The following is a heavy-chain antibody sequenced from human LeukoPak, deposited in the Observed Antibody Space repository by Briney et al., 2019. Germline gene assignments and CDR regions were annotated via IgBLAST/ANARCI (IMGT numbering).Heavy chain of an antibody. CDR1: GYTFTSYG. D-gene: IGHD2-2*02. J-gene: IGHJ6*03. V-gene: IGHV1-18*01. CDR2: ISAYNGNT. CDR3: ARDTYQLLYFYYYYYMDV. Sequence: ASVKVSCKASGYTFTSYGISWVRQAPGQGLEWVGWISAYNGNTNYAQKLQGRVTMTTDTPTSTAYMELRSLRSDDTAVYYCARDTYQLLYFYYYYYMDVWGKGTTVTVSS.